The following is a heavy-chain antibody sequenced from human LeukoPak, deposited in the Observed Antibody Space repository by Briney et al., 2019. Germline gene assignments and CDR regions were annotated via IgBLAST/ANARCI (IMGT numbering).Heavy chain of an antibody. Sequence: GGSLRLSCAASGFTFSDYYMSWIRQAPGKGLEWVSCISTRSTYIYYADSVKGRFTISRDNAKNSLYLQMNSLRAEDTAVYYCARARGRSINDAFDIWGQGTMVTVSS. D-gene: IGHD3-16*01. V-gene: IGHV3-11*06. J-gene: IGHJ3*02. CDR2: ISTRSTYI. CDR3: ARARGRSINDAFDI. CDR1: GFTFSDYY.